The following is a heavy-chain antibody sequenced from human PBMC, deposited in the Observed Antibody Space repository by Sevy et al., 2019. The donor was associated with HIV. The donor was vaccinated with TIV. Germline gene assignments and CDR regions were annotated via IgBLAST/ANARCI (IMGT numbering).Heavy chain of an antibody. D-gene: IGHD2-21*02. CDR1: RGSVSSGSYY. CDR2: IYYSGST. CDR3: ARGVAYCGCDCYSQFDY. V-gene: IGHV4-61*01. J-gene: IGHJ4*01. Sequence: SETLSLTCTVSRGSVSSGSYYWSWIRQPPGKGLEWIGFIYYSGSTNYNPSLKSRVTISVDTSKNQCSLKLSSVTAADTAVYYCARGVAYCGCDCYSQFDYWGHGTLVTVSS.